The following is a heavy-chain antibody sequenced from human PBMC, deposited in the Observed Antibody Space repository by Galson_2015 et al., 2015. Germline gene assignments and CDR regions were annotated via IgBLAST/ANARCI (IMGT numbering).Heavy chain of an antibody. J-gene: IGHJ4*02. V-gene: IGHV4-34*01. D-gene: IGHD3-9*01. Sequence: LSLTCAVYGGPSSGYYWNWIRQPPGKGLEWIGEIDHSGSTNYNASLRSRVTMSVDTSKGQFSLEVTSVTAADTAVYYCARGARMAAYYVFWGQGTLVTVSS. CDR1: GGPSSGYY. CDR2: IDHSGST. CDR3: ARGARMAAYYVF.